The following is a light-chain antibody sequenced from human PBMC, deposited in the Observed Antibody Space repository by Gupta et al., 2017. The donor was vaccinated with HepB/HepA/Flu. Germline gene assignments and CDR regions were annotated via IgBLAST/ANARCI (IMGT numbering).Light chain of an antibody. CDR1: QSVDSN. Sequence: EIVITQSPATLSVSPWERATLSCRASQSVDSNLAWYQQKPGQAPRLLIYGASTRATGVPARFSGSGSGTEFTLTISSLQSEDFAIYYCQQYDNWRTFGQGTK. CDR2: GAS. V-gene: IGKV3-15*01. CDR3: QQYDNWRT. J-gene: IGKJ1*01.